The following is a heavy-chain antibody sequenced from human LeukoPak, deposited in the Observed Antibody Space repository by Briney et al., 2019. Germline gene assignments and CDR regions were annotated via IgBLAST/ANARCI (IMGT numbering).Heavy chain of an antibody. V-gene: IGHV1-8*03. Sequence: ASVKVSCKASGYTFTNYDIYWVRQATGQGLEWMGWINPNSDGTGYVQKFQGRVTITRDTSISTAYMELSRLRFEDAAIYYCARGSGTAFDMWGQGTMVTVSS. CDR2: INPNSDGT. CDR3: ARGSGTAFDM. D-gene: IGHD1-1*01. CDR1: GYTFTNYD. J-gene: IGHJ3*02.